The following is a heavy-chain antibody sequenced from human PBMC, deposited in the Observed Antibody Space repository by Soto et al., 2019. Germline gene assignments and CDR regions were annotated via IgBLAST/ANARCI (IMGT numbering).Heavy chain of an antibody. J-gene: IGHJ6*02. CDR1: GFTFSSYG. Sequence: QVQLVESGGGVVQPGRSLRLSCAASGFTFSSYGMHWVRQAPGKGLEWVAVISYDGSNKYYADSVKGRFTISRDNSKNTLNLQMNSLRAEDTAVYYCAKSYSSPTSYYYYGMDVWGQGTTVTVSS. CDR2: ISYDGSNK. D-gene: IGHD6-13*01. V-gene: IGHV3-30*18. CDR3: AKSYSSPTSYYYYGMDV.